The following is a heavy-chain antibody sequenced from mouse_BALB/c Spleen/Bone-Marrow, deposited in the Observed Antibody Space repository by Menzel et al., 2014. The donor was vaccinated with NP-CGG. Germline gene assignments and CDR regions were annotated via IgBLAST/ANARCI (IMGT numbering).Heavy chain of an antibody. CDR3: AREARTGAWFTY. D-gene: IGHD4-1*01. Sequence: LVESGAELARPGASVKMSCKASGYTFTSYTIQWVKQRPGQGLEWIGYVNPSSGYTDYNQKFKDKTTLTADKSSNTAYMQLTSLTSEDSAVYSCAREARTGAWFTYWGQGTLVTVPA. V-gene: IGHV1-4*02. J-gene: IGHJ3*01. CDR1: GYTFTSYT. CDR2: VNPSSGYT.